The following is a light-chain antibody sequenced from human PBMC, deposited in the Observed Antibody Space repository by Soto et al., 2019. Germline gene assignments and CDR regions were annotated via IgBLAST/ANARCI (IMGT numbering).Light chain of an antibody. CDR1: QSISTY. CDR3: QQSYSRVT. J-gene: IGKJ1*01. CDR2: AAS. Sequence: DIQMTQSPSSLSASVGDRVTITCRASQSISTYLNWYQQKPGKAPQLLIYAASNLQSGVPSRLSGSGSGTDFTLTISSLQPEDFATYYCQQSYSRVTFGQGTKVDIK. V-gene: IGKV1-39*01.